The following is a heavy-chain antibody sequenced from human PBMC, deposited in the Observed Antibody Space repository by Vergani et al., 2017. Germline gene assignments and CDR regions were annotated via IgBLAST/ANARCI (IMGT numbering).Heavy chain of an antibody. CDR3: AKDFRMGGVDYYYYMDV. V-gene: IGHV3-30*18. CDR1: GFTFSSYG. D-gene: IGHD1-26*01. CDR2: ISYDGSNK. J-gene: IGHJ6*03. Sequence: QVQLVESGGGVVQPGRSPRLSCAASGFTFSSYGMHWVRQAPGKGLEWVAVISYDGSNKYYADSVKGRFTISRDNSKNTLYLQMNSLRAEDTAVYYCAKDFRMGGVDYYYYMDVWGKGTTVTVSS.